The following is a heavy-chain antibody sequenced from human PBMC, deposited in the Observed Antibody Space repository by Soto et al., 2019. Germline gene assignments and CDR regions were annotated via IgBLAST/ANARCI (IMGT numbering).Heavy chain of an antibody. J-gene: IGHJ5*02. V-gene: IGHV3-30*18. D-gene: IGHD3-3*01. CDR1: GFTFSSYG. CDR2: ISYDGSNK. Sequence: GGSLRLSCAASGFTFSSYGMHWVRQAPGKGLEWVAVISYDGSNKYYADSVKGRFTISRDNSKNTLYLQMSSLRAEDTAVYYCAKDRFWSCYYSGNWYDPWGQGTLVTVSS. CDR3: AKDRFWSCYYSGNWYDP.